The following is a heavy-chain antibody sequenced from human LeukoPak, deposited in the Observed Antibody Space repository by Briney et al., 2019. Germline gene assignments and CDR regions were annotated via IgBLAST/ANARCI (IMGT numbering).Heavy chain of an antibody. Sequence: GESLKISCEGSGYSFASYWIGWVRQMPGKGLEWMGIIYPGDSDTRYSPSFQGQVTISADKSIATAYLQWSSLKASDTAMYYCARQIRYYDILTGYAKTYYYYGMDVWGQGTTVTVSS. V-gene: IGHV5-51*01. CDR1: GYSFASYW. CDR3: ARQIRYYDILTGYAKTYYYYGMDV. J-gene: IGHJ6*02. D-gene: IGHD3-9*01. CDR2: IYPGDSDT.